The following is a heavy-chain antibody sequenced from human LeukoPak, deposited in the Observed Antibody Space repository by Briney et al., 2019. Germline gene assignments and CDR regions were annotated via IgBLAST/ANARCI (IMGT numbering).Heavy chain of an antibody. CDR2: TYYKSKWYN. V-gene: IGHV6-1*01. CDR1: GDSVSSSFAA. Sequence: QTLSLTCAISGDSVSSSFAAWNWIRQSPSRGLEWLGRTYYKSKWYNEYAVSVRSRIVINPDTSKNQFSLQLNSVTPEDTAVYYCTRAQDRSLDYWGQGTLVTVSS. D-gene: IGHD6-13*01. J-gene: IGHJ4*02. CDR3: TRAQDRSLDY.